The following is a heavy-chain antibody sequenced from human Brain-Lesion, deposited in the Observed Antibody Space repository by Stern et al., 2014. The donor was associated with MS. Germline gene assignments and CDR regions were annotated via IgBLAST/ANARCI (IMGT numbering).Heavy chain of an antibody. CDR3: ARATGKNSYSY. CDR1: GFTFSTYW. J-gene: IGHJ4*02. V-gene: IGHV3-74*02. D-gene: IGHD1-26*01. CDR2: INSDGSNT. Sequence: EVQLGESGGGLVQPGGSLRLSCAASGFTFSTYWMHWVRQAPGKGLGWVSRINSDGSNTSYADSVKGRFTISRDNAKNTLYLQMNSLRAEDTAVYYCARATGKNSYSYWGQGTLVTVSS.